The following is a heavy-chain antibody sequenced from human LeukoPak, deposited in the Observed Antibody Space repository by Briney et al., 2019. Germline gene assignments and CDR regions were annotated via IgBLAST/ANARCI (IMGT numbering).Heavy chain of an antibody. CDR2: INTNTGNP. J-gene: IGHJ4*02. CDR1: GYTFTSYD. V-gene: IGHV7-4-1*02. D-gene: IGHD3-9*01. CDR3: ARGSYDILTGYYNVEGLDY. Sequence: ASVKVSCKASGYTFTSYDINWVRQATGQGLEWMGWINTNTGNPTYAQGFTGHFVFSLDTSVSTAYLQISSLKTEDTAVYYCARGSYDILTGYYNVEGLDYWGQGTLVTVSS.